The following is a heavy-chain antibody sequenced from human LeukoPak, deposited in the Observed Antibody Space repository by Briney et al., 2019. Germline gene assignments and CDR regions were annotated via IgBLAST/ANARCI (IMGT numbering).Heavy chain of an antibody. CDR3: ARVVPAAIDYYYGMDV. V-gene: IGHV1-69*13. J-gene: IGHJ6*02. Sequence: SVKVSCKASGGTFSSYAISWVRQAPGQGLEWMGGIIPIFGTANYAQKFQGRVTITADESTSTAYMELSSLRSEDTAVYYCARVVPAAIDYYYGMDVWGQGTTVTVSS. CDR2: IIPIFGTA. D-gene: IGHD2-2*01. CDR1: GGTFSSYA.